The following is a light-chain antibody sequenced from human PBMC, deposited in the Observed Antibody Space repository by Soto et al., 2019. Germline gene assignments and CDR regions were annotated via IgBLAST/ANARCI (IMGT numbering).Light chain of an antibody. Sequence: QSVLTQSPAASGTPGQTVTISCSGSSSHIGSAYIYWYQRLPGTAPELLIYRNNQLPSGVPDRFSASKSGTSASLAISGLRSEDEADDYCATWYDCLVVLGGGPQRIVL. CDR2: RNN. J-gene: IGLJ2*01. V-gene: IGLV1-47*01. CDR1: SSHIGSAY. CDR3: ATWYDCLVV.